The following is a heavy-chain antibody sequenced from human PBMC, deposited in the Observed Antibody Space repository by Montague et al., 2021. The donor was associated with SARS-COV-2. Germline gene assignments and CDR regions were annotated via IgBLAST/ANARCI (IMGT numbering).Heavy chain of an antibody. CDR3: ARLNWDNASVFDS. CDR1: GGSLSGHH. V-gene: IGHV4-59*11. J-gene: IGHJ4*02. CDR2: IFHSGNT. D-gene: IGHD1/OR15-1a*01. Sequence: SETLSLTCTVSGGSLSGHHWSWIRQPPGKGLEWIGYIFHSGNTNYNPSLKSRVTISVDTSKNQFSLRLTSVTAAVTAVYYCARLNWDNASVFDSWGQGAVVAVSS.